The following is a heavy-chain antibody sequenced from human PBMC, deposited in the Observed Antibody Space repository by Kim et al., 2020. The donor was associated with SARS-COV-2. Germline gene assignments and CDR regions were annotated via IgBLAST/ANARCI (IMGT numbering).Heavy chain of an antibody. J-gene: IGHJ5*01. V-gene: IGHV4-39*01. CDR3: ARVGYYDYSWGTYRHN. D-gene: IGHD3-16*02. Sequence: SETLSLTCTVSGGSISSDAYYWGWIRQPPGKGLDWIGIIYYSGTTYYNLSLKSRVTISVDTSKNQFSLELTSVTAADTAVYYCARVGYYDYSWGTYRHN. CDR1: GGSISSDAYY. CDR2: IYYSGTT.